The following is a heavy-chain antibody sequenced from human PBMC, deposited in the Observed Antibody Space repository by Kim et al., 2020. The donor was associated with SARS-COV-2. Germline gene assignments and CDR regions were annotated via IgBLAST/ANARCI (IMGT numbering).Heavy chain of an antibody. CDR3: ARFIVVPQYYYYGMDV. Sequence: GGSLRLSCAASGFTFSSSWMSWVRRSPGKGLEWVANIKEDGSEKYYVDSVKGRFTVSRDNAKNSLYLQMNSLRAEDTAVYYCARFIVVPQYYYYGMDVWGQGTTVTVYS. J-gene: IGHJ6*02. CDR1: GFTFSSSW. D-gene: IGHD1-26*01. V-gene: IGHV3-7*03. CDR2: IKEDGSEK.